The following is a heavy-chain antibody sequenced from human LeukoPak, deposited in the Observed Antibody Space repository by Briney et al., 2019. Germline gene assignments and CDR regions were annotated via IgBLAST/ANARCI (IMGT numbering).Heavy chain of an antibody. J-gene: IGHJ4*02. D-gene: IGHD4-17*01. V-gene: IGHV4-30-2*01. CDR3: ATGAAYGDYGY. Sequence: SETLSLTCTVSGVSISSSGHYWSWIRQPPGKGLEWIGYVYQSGITYYNPSLKSRVTISLDRSKNQFSLKLSSVTAADTAVYYCATGAAYGDYGYWGQGTLVTVSS. CDR1: GVSISSSGHY. CDR2: VYQSGIT.